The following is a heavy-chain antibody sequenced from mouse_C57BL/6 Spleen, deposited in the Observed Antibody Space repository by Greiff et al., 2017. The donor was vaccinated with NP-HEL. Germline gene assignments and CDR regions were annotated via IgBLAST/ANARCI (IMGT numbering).Heavy chain of an antibody. V-gene: IGHV1-69*01. CDR2: IDPSDSYT. CDR1: GYTFTSYW. Sequence: QVQLQQPGAELVMPGASVKLSCKASGYTFTSYWMHWVKQRPGQGLEWIGEIDPSDSYTNYNQKFKGKSTLTVDKSSSTAYMQLSSLTPEDSAVYYCARFYDGYYFDYWGQGTTLTVSS. D-gene: IGHD2-3*01. J-gene: IGHJ2*01. CDR3: ARFYDGYYFDY.